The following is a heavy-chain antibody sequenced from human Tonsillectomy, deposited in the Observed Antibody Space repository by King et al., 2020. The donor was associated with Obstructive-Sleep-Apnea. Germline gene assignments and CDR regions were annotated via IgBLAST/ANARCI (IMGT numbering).Heavy chain of an antibody. D-gene: IGHD6-13*01. J-gene: IGHJ4*02. CDR1: GFTFDDYA. CDR3: AKAPTIAAAEVFDY. V-gene: IGHV3-9*01. Sequence: VQLVESGGGLVQPGRSLRLSCAASGFTFDDYAMHWVLQAPGKGLEWVAGISWNCGSIGYADSVKGRFTISRDNAKNSLYLQMNSLRAEDTALYYCAKAPTIAAAEVFDYWGQGTLVTVSS. CDR2: ISWNCGSI.